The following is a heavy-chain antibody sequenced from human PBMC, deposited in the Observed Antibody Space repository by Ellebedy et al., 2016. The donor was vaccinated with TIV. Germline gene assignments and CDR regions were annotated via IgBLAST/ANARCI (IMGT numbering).Heavy chain of an antibody. CDR2: MNPNSGNT. V-gene: IGHV1-8*01. J-gene: IGHJ4*02. CDR1: GYTFTSYD. CDR3: ARGEYDFWSGHDSYYFDY. D-gene: IGHD3-3*01. Sequence: AASVKVSCKASGYTFTSYDINWVRQATGQGLEWMGWMNPNSGNTGYAQKFQGRVTMTRNTSISTAYMELSSLRSEDTAVYYCARGEYDFWSGHDSYYFDYWGQGTLVTVSS.